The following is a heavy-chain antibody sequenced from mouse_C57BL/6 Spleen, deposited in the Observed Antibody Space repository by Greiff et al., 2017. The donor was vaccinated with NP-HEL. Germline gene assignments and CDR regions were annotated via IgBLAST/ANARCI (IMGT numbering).Heavy chain of an antibody. J-gene: IGHJ1*03. D-gene: IGHD1-1*01. CDR3: SRGALTTVVATRYFDV. Sequence: VQLQQSGAELVKPGASVKISCKASGYAFSSYWMNWVKQRPGKGLEWIGQIYPGDGDTNYNGKFKGKATLTADKSSSTAYMQLSSLTSEYSAVYFCSRGALTTVVATRYFDVWGTGTTVTVSS. CDR2: IYPGDGDT. CDR1: GYAFSSYW. V-gene: IGHV1-80*01.